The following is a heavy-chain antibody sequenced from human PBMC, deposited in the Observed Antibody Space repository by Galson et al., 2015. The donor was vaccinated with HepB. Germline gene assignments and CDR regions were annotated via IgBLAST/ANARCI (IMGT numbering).Heavy chain of an antibody. V-gene: IGHV4-39*07. Sequence: LSLTCTVSGGSISSSSYYWGWIRQPPGKGLEWIGSIYYSGSTYYNPSLKSRVTISVDTSKNQFSLKLSSVTAADTAVYYCARSKDSPLYDFWSGYYLHGAFDIWGQGTMVTVSS. CDR2: IYYSGST. J-gene: IGHJ3*02. CDR1: GGSISSSSYY. CDR3: ARSKDSPLYDFWSGYYLHGAFDI. D-gene: IGHD3-3*01.